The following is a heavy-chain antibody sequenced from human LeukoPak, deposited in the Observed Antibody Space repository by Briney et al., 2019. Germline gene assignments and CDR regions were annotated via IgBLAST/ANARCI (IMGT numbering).Heavy chain of an antibody. D-gene: IGHD3-10*01. CDR3: ARDLSPLLWFGEPTQPPWFDP. Sequence: ASVSVSCKASEYTFTAYYMHWVRQAPGQGVERMGWINLNSGATNYAQKFQGRVSMTSDTSISTAYMELSSLRSDDTAVYYCARDLSPLLWFGEPTQPPWFDPWGQGTLVTVSS. V-gene: IGHV1-2*02. CDR2: INLNSGAT. CDR1: EYTFTAYY. J-gene: IGHJ5*02.